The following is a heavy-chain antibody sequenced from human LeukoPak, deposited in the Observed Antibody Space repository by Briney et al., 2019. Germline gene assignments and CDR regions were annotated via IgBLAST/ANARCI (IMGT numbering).Heavy chain of an antibody. D-gene: IGHD5-18*01. J-gene: IGHJ3*02. CDR2: INPSGGST. Sequence: ASVKVSCKASGYTFTSYYMHWVRQAPVQGLEWIGIINPSGGSTSYAQKFQGRVTMTRDTSTSTVYMELSSLRSEDTAVYYCASEYSYGLGAFDIWGQGTMVTVSS. CDR1: GYTFTSYY. V-gene: IGHV1-46*01. CDR3: ASEYSYGLGAFDI.